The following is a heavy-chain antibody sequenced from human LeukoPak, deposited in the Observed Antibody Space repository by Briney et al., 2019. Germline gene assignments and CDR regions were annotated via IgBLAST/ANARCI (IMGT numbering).Heavy chain of an antibody. CDR3: ATGVSGNYADPYFDY. Sequence: ASVKVSCKASGYTFTSYGISWVRQAPGQGLEWMGWISAYNGNTNYAQKLQGRVTMTEDTSTDTAYMELSSLRSEDTAVYYCATGVSGNYADPYFDYWGQGTLVTVSS. V-gene: IGHV1-18*01. J-gene: IGHJ4*02. CDR2: ISAYNGNT. D-gene: IGHD4-17*01. CDR1: GYTFTSYG.